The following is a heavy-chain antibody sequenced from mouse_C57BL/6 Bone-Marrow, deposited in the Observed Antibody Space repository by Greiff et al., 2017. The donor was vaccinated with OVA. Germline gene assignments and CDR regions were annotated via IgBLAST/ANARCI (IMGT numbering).Heavy chain of an antibody. CDR2: IGPGSGST. Sequence: QVHVKQSGAELVKPGASVKISCKASGYTFTDYYINWVKQRPGQGLEWIGKIGPGSGSTYYNEKFKGKATLTADKSSSTAYIQLSSLTSEDSAVYFCASLAYYSNSWYFDVWGTGTTVTVSS. J-gene: IGHJ1*03. CDR1: GYTFTDYY. V-gene: IGHV1-77*01. CDR3: ASLAYYSNSWYFDV. D-gene: IGHD2-5*01.